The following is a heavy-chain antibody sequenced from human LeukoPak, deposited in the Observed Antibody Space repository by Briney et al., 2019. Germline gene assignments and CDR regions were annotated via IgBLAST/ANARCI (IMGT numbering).Heavy chain of an antibody. CDR2: INHSGST. D-gene: IGHD2-15*01. Sequence: SETLSLTCAVYGGSFSGYYWSWIRQPPGKGLEWIGEINHSGSTNYNPSLKSRVTISVDTSKNQFSLKLSSVTAADTAVYYCARVVVAATQGPGRFDYWGQGTLVTVSS. J-gene: IGHJ4*02. V-gene: IGHV4-34*01. CDR1: GGSFSGYY. CDR3: ARVVVAATQGPGRFDY.